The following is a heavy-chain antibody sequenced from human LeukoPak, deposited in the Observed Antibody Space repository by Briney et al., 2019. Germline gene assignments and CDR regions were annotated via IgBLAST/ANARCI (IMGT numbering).Heavy chain of an antibody. Sequence: PSETLSLTCSVSGDSISSYYWSWIRQPAGKGLEWIGRIYTSRNTNYNPSLKSRVTMSVDTSKNQFSLRLRSVTAADTAVYYCARIMLSYIDFWGRGTLVTVSS. D-gene: IGHD3-10*02. J-gene: IGHJ2*01. V-gene: IGHV4-4*07. CDR2: IYTSRNT. CDR1: GDSISSYY. CDR3: ARIMLSYIDF.